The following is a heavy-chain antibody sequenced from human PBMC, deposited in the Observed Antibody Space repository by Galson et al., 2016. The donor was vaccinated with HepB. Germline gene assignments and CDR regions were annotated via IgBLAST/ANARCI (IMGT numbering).Heavy chain of an antibody. CDR1: GGSVTAGPYY. J-gene: IGHJ3*02. V-gene: IGHV4-39*01. CDR3: ARLFASGRKYDAFDI. CDR2: LSCSGSA. D-gene: IGHD3-10*01. Sequence: SETLSLTCTVSGGSVTAGPYYPAWIRQPPGKGLEWIGTLSCSGSAYYNPSLKSHFTISMGASRNQFSLQLTSVTAADTAVYYCARLFASGRKYDAFDIWGQGTVVTVSS.